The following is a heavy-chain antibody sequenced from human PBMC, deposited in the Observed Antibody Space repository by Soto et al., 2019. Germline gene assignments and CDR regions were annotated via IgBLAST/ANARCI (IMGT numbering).Heavy chain of an antibody. D-gene: IGHD4-17*01. V-gene: IGHV1-18*04. CDR2: ISADNGNT. CDR1: GYTFTSYG. CDR3: ARAPPTDYLSLVYYYYYGMDV. J-gene: IGHJ6*02. Sequence: ASVKVSCKASGYTFTSYGISWVRQAPGLGLEWMGWISADNGNTNYAQKLQGRVTMTTDTSTSTAYMELRSLRSDDTAVYYCARAPPTDYLSLVYYYYYGMDVWGQGTKVTVSS.